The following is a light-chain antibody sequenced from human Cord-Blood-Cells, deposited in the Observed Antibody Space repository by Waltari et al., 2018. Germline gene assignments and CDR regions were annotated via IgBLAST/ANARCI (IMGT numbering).Light chain of an antibody. J-gene: IGLJ1*01. CDR3: QSYDSSLSGYV. CDR1: SSNIGAVYD. V-gene: IGLV1-40*01. CDR2: GNS. Sequence: QSVLTHPPSVSGAPGPRVTISCTGSSSNIGAVYDVHWYQQLPGTAPKLLIYGNSNRPSGVPDRFSGSKYGTSASLAITGLQAEDEADYYCQSYDSSLSGYVFGTGTKVTVL.